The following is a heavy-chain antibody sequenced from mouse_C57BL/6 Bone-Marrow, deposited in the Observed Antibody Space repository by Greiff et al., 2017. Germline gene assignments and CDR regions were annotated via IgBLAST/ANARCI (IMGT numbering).Heavy chain of an antibody. CDR1: GFTFSSYG. D-gene: IGHD2-3*01. CDR3: ARQGSYDGYYGY. V-gene: IGHV5-6*01. Sequence: EVHLVESGGDLVKPGGSLKLSCAASGFTFSSYGMSWVRQTPDKRLEWVATISSGGSYTYYPDRVKGRFTICRDNAKNTLYLQMSSLKSEDTAMYYCARQGSYDGYYGYWGQGTTLTVSS. J-gene: IGHJ2*01. CDR2: ISSGGSYT.